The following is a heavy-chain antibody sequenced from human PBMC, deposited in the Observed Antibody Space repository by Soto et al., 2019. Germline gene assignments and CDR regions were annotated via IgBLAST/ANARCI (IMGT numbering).Heavy chain of an antibody. J-gene: IGHJ4*02. V-gene: IGHV3-11*01. CDR2: ISTSGNIK. CDR1: GFTFSDYY. D-gene: IGHD3-10*01. Sequence: KPGGSLRLSCAAYGFTFSDYYMSWIRQAPGKGLEWLSYISTSGNIKSYADSVKGRFTISRDNARNSLYLQMNNLRADDTAVYYCAKGTYYYGSAPYYFDYWGQGTLVTVSS. CDR3: AKGTYYYGSAPYYFDY.